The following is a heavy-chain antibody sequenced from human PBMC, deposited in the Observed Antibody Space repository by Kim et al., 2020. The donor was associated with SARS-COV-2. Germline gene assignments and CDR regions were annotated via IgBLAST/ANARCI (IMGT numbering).Heavy chain of an antibody. CDR3: ARDSVNALDV. V-gene: IGHV1-18*01. J-gene: IGHJ3*01. Sequence: NLQGRVTVTTDISTSTAYMELRSLRSDDTAVYYCARDSVNALDVWGQGTLVTVSS.